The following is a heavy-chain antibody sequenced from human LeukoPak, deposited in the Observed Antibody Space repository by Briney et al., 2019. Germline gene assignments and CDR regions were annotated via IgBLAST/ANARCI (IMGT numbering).Heavy chain of an antibody. CDR3: ARSPYSSGWANY. CDR1: GGSISSSNW. D-gene: IGHD6-19*01. Sequence: SETLSLTCAVSGGSISSSNWWSWVRQPPGKGLEWIGEIYHSGSTYYNPSLKSRVTISVDKSKNQFSLKLSSVTAADTAVYYCARSPYSSGWANYWGQGTLVTVSS. J-gene: IGHJ4*02. V-gene: IGHV4-4*02. CDR2: IYHSGST.